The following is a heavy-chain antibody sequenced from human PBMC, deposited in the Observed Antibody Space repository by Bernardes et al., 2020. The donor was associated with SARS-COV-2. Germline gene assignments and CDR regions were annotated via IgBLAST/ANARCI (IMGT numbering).Heavy chain of an antibody. CDR3: ARRTKITMIVIAVVGWFDP. CDR2: INHSGST. CDR1: GGSFSGYY. D-gene: IGHD3-22*01. V-gene: IGHV4-34*01. Sequence: ETLSLTCAVYGGSFSGYYWSWIRQPPGKGLEWIGEINHSGSTNYNPSLKSRVTISVDTSKNQFSLKLSSVTAADTAVYYCARRTKITMIVIAVVGWFDPWGQGTLVTVSS. J-gene: IGHJ5*02.